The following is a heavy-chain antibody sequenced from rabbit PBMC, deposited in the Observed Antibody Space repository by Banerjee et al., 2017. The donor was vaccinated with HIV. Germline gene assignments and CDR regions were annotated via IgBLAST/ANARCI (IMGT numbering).Heavy chain of an antibody. D-gene: IGHD6-1*01. CDR1: GFSFSSGYD. J-gene: IGHJ3*01. Sequence: QEQLEESGGGLVKPGASLTLTCKASGFSFSSGYDMCWVRQAPGKGLEWIACIYTSSGSTWYASWAKGRFTISETSSTTVTLRMTSLTAADTATHFCARGGSGYGYELWGQGTLVTVS. CDR2: IYTSSGST. CDR3: ARGGSGYGYEL. V-gene: IGHV1S45*01.